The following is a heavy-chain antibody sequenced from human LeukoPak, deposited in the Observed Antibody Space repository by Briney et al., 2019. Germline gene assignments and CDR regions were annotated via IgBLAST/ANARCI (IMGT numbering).Heavy chain of an antibody. J-gene: IGHJ3*02. V-gene: IGHV4-34*01. CDR1: GGSFSGYY. D-gene: IGHD3-16*02. CDR2: INHSGST. Sequence: SETLSLTCAVYGGSFSGYYWSWIRQPPGKGLEWIGEINHSGSTNYNPSLKSPVTISVDTSKNQFSLKLSSVTAADTAVYYCARDRTGRDAFDIWGQGTMVTVSS. CDR3: ARDRTGRDAFDI.